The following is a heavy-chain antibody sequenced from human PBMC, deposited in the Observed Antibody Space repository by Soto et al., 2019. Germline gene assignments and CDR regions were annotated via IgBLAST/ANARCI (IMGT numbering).Heavy chain of an antibody. CDR2: ISNK. V-gene: IGHV3-11*04. CDR1: GFTFSDYY. Sequence: PGGSLRLSCAASGFTFSDYYMTGIRQAPGKGLEWLSYISNKYYADSVKGRFTISRDNSKNTLYLQMNSLRAEDTAVYYCARDYDSSGYPRYYFDYWGQGTLVTVSS. CDR3: ARDYDSSGYPRYYFDY. D-gene: IGHD3-22*01. J-gene: IGHJ4*02.